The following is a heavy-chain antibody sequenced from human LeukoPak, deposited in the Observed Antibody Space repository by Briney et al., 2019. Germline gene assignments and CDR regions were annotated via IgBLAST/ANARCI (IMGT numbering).Heavy chain of an antibody. CDR1: GDSISSGSYY. CDR2: IYTGGST. Sequence: SQTLSLTCTVSGDSISSGSYYWSWIRQPAGKGLEWIGRIYTGGSTNYNPSLKSRVTISIDTSKNQFSLKLTSVTAADTAVYYCARDSSGWYFGYWGQGTLVTVSS. D-gene: IGHD6-19*01. CDR3: ARDSSGWYFGY. J-gene: IGHJ4*02. V-gene: IGHV4-61*02.